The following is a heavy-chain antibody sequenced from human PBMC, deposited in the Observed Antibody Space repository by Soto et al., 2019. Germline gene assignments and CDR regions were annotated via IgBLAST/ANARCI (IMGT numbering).Heavy chain of an antibody. D-gene: IGHD3-22*01. CDR3: ARSNVDSSGYLGAFDI. J-gene: IGHJ3*02. Sequence: PGGSLRLSCAASGFTFSSYSMNWVRQAPGKGLEWVSSISSSSSYIYYADSVKGRFTISRDNAKNSLYLQMNSLRAEDTAVYYCARSNVDSSGYLGAFDIWGQGTMVTVSS. CDR1: GFTFSSYS. V-gene: IGHV3-21*01. CDR2: ISSSSSYI.